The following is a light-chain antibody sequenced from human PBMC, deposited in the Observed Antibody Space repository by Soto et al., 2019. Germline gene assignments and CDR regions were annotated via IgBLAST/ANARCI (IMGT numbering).Light chain of an antibody. J-gene: IGKJ1*01. CDR1: QSVSSIY. Sequence: EIVLTQSPGTLSLSPGERATLSCRASQSVSSIYLAWYQQKPGQAPRLLIYGASSRATGIPDRFSGSGSGTDFTLTISRLEPEDFAVYYCPQYSSSRWTFGQGTKV. CDR3: PQYSSSRWT. CDR2: GAS. V-gene: IGKV3-20*01.